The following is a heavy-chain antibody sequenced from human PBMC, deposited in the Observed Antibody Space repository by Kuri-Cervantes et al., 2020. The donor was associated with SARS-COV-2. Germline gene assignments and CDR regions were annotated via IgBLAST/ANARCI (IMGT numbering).Heavy chain of an antibody. J-gene: IGHJ6*02. CDR1: GDSTNNFY. D-gene: IGHD2-21*01. Sequence: GSLRLSCSVSGDSTNNFYWNWIRQTPGKGLEWIGYIYYSGSTNYNPSLKSRVTISVDTSKNQFSLKLSSVTAADTAVYYCARRRDSISGGMDVWGQGTTVTVSS. CDR3: ARRRDSISGGMDV. CDR2: IYYSGST. V-gene: IGHV4-59*08.